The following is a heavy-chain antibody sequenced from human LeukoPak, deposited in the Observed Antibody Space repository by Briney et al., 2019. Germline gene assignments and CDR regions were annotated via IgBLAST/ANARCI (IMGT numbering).Heavy chain of an antibody. D-gene: IGHD6-13*01. CDR1: GGSFSGYY. CDR2: INHSGST. J-gene: IGHJ5*02. V-gene: IGHV4-34*01. CDR3: ARGHHSSSWSDWFDP. Sequence: SETLSLTCAVYGGSFSGYYWSWIRQPPGKGLEWIGEINHSGSTNYNPSLKSRVTISVDTSKNQFSLKLSSVTAADTAVYYCARGHHSSSWSDWFDPWGQGTLVTVSS.